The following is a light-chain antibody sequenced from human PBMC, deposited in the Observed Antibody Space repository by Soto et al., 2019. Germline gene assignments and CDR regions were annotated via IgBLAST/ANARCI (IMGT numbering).Light chain of an antibody. Sequence: DIQMTQSPSSLSASVVDRVTITCRASQTISIFLNWYQHKPGKPPTLLIYTASSLQSGVPSRFSGSGSGTDFTLTISSLQPEDFATYYCQHSYKPPLPFGGGTKVDI. CDR2: TAS. J-gene: IGKJ4*01. V-gene: IGKV1-39*01. CDR1: QTISIF. CDR3: QHSYKPPLP.